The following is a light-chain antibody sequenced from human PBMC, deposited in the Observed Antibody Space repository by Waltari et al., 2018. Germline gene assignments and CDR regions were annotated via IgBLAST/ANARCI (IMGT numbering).Light chain of an antibody. CDR3: QVWDSSSDLGV. CDR1: NIGSKS. Sequence: SYVLTQPPSVSVAPGKTARITCGGNNIGSKSVHWYQQKPGQAPVLVIYYDSDRPSGIPERVSGSNSGNTATLTISRVEAGDEADYYCQVWDSSSDLGVFGGGTKLTVL. J-gene: IGLJ3*02. CDR2: YDS. V-gene: IGLV3-21*04.